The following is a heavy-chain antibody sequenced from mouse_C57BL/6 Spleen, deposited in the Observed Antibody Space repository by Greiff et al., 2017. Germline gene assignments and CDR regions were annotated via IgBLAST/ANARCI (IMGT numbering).Heavy chain of an antibody. CDR2: IVPSDSYT. CDR1: GYTFTSYW. CDR3: AKRRSTHWYFDV. V-gene: IGHV1-50*01. D-gene: IGHD1-1*01. Sequence: VQLQQPGAELVKPGASVKLSCKASGYTFTSYWMQWVKQRPGQGLEWIGEIVPSDSYTNYNQKFKGKATLTVDTSSSTAYMQLSSLTSEDSAVYYCAKRRSTHWYFDVWGTGTTVTVSS. J-gene: IGHJ1*03.